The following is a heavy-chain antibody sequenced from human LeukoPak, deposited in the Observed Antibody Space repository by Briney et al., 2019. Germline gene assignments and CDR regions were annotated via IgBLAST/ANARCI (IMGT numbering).Heavy chain of an antibody. CDR2: ISAYNGNT. Sequence: ASVKVSCKASGYTFTNYGIYWVRQAPGQGLEWMGWISAYNGNTKYAQRVQGRVTMTTDTSTSTAYMELRSLRSDDTAVYYCARVGFTAMVADYWGQGTLVTVSS. CDR1: GYTFTNYG. J-gene: IGHJ4*02. V-gene: IGHV1-18*01. CDR3: ARVGFTAMVADY. D-gene: IGHD5-18*01.